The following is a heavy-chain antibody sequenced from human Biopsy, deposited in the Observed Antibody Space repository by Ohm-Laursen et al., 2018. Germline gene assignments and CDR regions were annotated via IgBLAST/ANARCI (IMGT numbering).Heavy chain of an antibody. V-gene: IGHV4-59*01. CDR3: ARATNSAGWPYYYFYGMDV. CDR1: GGSISSDY. J-gene: IGHJ6*02. Sequence: SETLSLTCTVSGGSISSDYWSWIRQSPGQGLDWIGYIYNSGSTNYNPSLKSRITISVDTSKNQFSLRLNSVTAAGTAVYYCARATNSAGWPYYYFYGMDVWGQGTTVTVSS. CDR2: IYNSGST. D-gene: IGHD6-19*01.